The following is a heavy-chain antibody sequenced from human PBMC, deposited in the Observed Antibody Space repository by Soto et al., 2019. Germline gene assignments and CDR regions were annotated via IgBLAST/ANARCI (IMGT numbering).Heavy chain of an antibody. J-gene: IGHJ6*02. CDR3: ARAYGMDV. CDR2: IYYSGST. CDR1: GGSISSYY. Sequence: QVQLQESGPGLVKPSETLSLTCTVSGGSISSYYWSWIRQPPGKGLEWIGYIYYSGSTNYNPSLKSRVTISVDTSKNQFSLKLGSVTAADTAVYYCARAYGMDVWGQGTTVTVSS. V-gene: IGHV4-59*01.